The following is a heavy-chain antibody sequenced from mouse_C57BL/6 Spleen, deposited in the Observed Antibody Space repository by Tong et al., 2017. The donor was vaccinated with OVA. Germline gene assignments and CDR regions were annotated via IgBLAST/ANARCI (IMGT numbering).Heavy chain of an antibody. CDR1: GFTFSSYG. V-gene: IGHV5-6*01. CDR2: ISSGGSYT. J-gene: IGHJ3*01. Sequence: EVQLQESGGGLVKPGGSLKLSCAASGFTFSSYGMSWVRQTPDKRLEWVATISSGGSYTYYPDSVKGRFTISRDNAKNNLYLQMSHLKSEDTAMYYCARDPYDYVLFAYWGQGTLVTVSA. D-gene: IGHD2-4*01. CDR3: ARDPYDYVLFAY.